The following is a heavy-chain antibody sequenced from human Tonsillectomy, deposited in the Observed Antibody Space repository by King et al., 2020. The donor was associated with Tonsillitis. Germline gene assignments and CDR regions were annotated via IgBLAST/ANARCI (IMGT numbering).Heavy chain of an antibody. CDR2: IYYTGST. D-gene: IGHD7-27*01. V-gene: IGHV4-59*01. CDR1: GGSISSYY. CDR3: ARDVWGKNWLDP. J-gene: IGHJ5*02. Sequence: VQLQESGPGLVKPSETLSLTCSVSGGSISSYYWSLIRQPPGKGLEWIGYIYYTGSTNYNPSLKSRVTISVDTSKNQFSLKLRSVTAADTAVYYCARDVWGKNWLDPWGQGTLVTVSS.